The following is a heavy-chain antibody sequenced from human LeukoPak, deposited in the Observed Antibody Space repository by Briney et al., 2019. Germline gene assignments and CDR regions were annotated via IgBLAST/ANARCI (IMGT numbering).Heavy chain of an antibody. CDR1: GFTFSSYS. D-gene: IGHD6-6*01. V-gene: IGHV3-21*01. Sequence: AGGSLRLSCAASGFTFSSYSMNWVRQAPGKGLEWVSSISSSSSYIYYADSVKGRFTISRDNAKNSLYLQMNSLRAEDTAVYYCARDQFPIYSSSSYYYYGMGVWGQGTTVTVSS. J-gene: IGHJ6*02. CDR2: ISSSSSYI. CDR3: ARDQFPIYSSSSYYYYGMGV.